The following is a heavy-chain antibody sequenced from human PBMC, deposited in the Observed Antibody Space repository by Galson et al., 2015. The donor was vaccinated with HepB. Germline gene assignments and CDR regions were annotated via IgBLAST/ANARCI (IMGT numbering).Heavy chain of an antibody. CDR2: IWPRDSNT. Sequence: QSGAEVKKPGESLQISCETSGYSFVNYWIVWVRQMPGKGLEWMGIIWPRDSNTVYSPSFQGQVTISADKSISTAFLQWRSLKASDTAIYYCARGVAASGLSYWLDPWGQGTLVTVST. CDR3: ARGVAASGLSYWLDP. V-gene: IGHV5-51*03. J-gene: IGHJ5*02. D-gene: IGHD2-15*01. CDR1: GYSFVNYW.